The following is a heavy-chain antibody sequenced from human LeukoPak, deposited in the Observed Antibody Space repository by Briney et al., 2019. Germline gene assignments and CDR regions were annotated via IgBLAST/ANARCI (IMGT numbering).Heavy chain of an antibody. V-gene: IGHV3-9*01. CDR3: AKYIGLGYCSSPSCYIRLGDYFCYMDV. CDR1: GFTFDDYA. D-gene: IGHD2-2*02. Sequence: GGSLRLSCAASGFTFDDYAMHWVRHAPGKGLEWVSGISWNRGSIVYADSLKVRFTVSRDNPKHSLYLQMNTLPAQITSLYYFAKYIGLGYCSSPSCYIRLGDYFCYMDVWGKGTTVTVSS. CDR2: ISWNRGSI. J-gene: IGHJ6*03.